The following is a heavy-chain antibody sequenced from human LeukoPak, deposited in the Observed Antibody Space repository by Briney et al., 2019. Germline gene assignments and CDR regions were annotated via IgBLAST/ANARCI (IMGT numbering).Heavy chain of an antibody. D-gene: IGHD6-19*01. Sequence: GRSLRLSCAASGFTFSSYGMHWVRQAPGKGLEWVAVIWYDGSNKYYADSVKGRFTISRDNSKNTLYLQMNSLRAEDTAVYYCAFSPYSSGWLNWFDPWGQGTLVTVSS. CDR2: IWYDGSNK. J-gene: IGHJ5*02. CDR1: GFTFSSYG. CDR3: AFSPYSSGWLNWFDP. V-gene: IGHV3-33*01.